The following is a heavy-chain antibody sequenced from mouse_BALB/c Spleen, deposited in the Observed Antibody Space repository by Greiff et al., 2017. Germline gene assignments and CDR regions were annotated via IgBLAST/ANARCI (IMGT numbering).Heavy chain of an antibody. D-gene: IGHD4-1*01. Sequence: QVQLQQSGAELVRPGASVTLSCKASGYTFTDYEMHWVKQTPVHGLEWIGAIDPETGGTAYNQKFKGKATLTADKSSSTAYMELRSLTSEDSAVYYCTREELGDAMDYWGQGTSVTVSS. CDR1: GYTFTDYE. V-gene: IGHV1-15*01. J-gene: IGHJ4*01. CDR2: IDPETGGT. CDR3: TREELGDAMDY.